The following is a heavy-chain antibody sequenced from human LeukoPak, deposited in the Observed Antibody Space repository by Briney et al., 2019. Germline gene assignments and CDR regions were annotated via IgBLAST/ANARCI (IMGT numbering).Heavy chain of an antibody. CDR3: ARDSSYYYDSSGYPFDY. V-gene: IGHV4-38-2*02. CDR2: IYHSGST. D-gene: IGHD3-22*01. J-gene: IGHJ4*02. Sequence: PSETLSPTCTVSGYSISSGYYWGWIRQPPGKGLEWIGSIYHSGSTYYNPSLKSRVTISVDTSKNQFSLKLSSVTAADTAVYYCARDSSYYYDSSGYPFDYWGQGTLVTVSS. CDR1: GYSISSGYY.